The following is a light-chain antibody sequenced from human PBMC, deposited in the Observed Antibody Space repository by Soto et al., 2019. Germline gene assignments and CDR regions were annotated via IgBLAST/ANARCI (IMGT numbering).Light chain of an antibody. CDR3: GSWDSSLSAYV. CDR2: DDD. V-gene: IGLV1-51*01. Sequence: QSVLTQPPSVSAAPGQSVTISCSGSSSNIGGNSESSYPQLPGTAPKLLFYDDDKSPSGVPYRFSGSKSGTSATLGITAFQTGDEADYYCGSWDSSLSAYVFGTGTKVTVL. J-gene: IGLJ1*01. CDR1: SSNIGGNS.